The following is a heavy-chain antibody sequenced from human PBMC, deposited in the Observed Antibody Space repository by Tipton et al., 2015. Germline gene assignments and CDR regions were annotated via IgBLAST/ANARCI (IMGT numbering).Heavy chain of an antibody. CDR3: AKDFNGYSYGLGFDK. J-gene: IGHJ4*02. Sequence: SLRLSCSAAGFTLRRYAMNWVRQAPGKGLEWVSGISWNSVTKRYADSVKGRFTISRDNAKNSLYLQMNSLRAEDTAFYYCAKDFNGYSYGLGFDKWGQGTLVTVSS. D-gene: IGHD5-18*01. CDR1: GFTLRRYA. V-gene: IGHV3-9*01. CDR2: ISWNSVTK.